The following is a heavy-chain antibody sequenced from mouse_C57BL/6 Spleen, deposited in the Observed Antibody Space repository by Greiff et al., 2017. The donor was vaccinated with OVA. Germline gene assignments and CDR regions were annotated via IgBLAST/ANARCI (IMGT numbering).Heavy chain of an antibody. CDR1: GYSFTDYN. CDR2: INPNYGTT. D-gene: IGHD1-1*01. CDR3: ASPYYYGSSLWYFDV. Sequence: EVQLQQSGPELVKPGASVKISCKASGYSFTDYNMNWVKQSNGKSLEWIGVINPNYGTTSYNQKFNGKATLTVDQSSSTAYMQLNSLTSEDSAVYYCASPYYYGSSLWYFDVWGTGTTVTVSS. V-gene: IGHV1-39*01. J-gene: IGHJ1*03.